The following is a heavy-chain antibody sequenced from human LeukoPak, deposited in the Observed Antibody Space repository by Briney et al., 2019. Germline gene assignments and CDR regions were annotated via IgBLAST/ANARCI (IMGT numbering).Heavy chain of an antibody. V-gene: IGHV1-2*06. CDR1: GYTFTGYY. Sequence: ASVKVSCKASGYTFTGYYMHWVRQAPGQGLEWMGRINPNSGGTDYAQKFQGRVTMTRDTSISTAYMELSRLRSDDTAVYYCARSWGYYDSSGYPNAFDIWGQGTMVTVSS. CDR2: INPNSGGT. CDR3: ARSWGYYDSSGYPNAFDI. D-gene: IGHD3-22*01. J-gene: IGHJ3*02.